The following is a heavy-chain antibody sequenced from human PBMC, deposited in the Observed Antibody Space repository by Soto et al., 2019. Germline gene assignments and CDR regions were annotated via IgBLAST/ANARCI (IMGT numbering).Heavy chain of an antibody. V-gene: IGHV4-59*01. J-gene: IGHJ5*02. Sequence: NPSETLSLTCTVSGGSISSYYWSWIRQPPGKGLEWIGYIYYSGSTNYNPSLKSRVTISVDTSKNQFSLKLSSVTAADTAVYYCARGSGSYYKGNWFDPWGQGTLVTVS. CDR1: GGSISSYY. D-gene: IGHD3-10*01. CDR2: IYYSGST. CDR3: ARGSGSYYKGNWFDP.